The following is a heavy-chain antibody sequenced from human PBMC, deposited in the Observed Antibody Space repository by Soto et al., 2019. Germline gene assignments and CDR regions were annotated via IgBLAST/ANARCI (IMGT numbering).Heavy chain of an antibody. J-gene: IGHJ4*02. CDR1: GGSIRGFY. D-gene: IGHD1-26*01. Sequence: SETLSLTCTVSGGSIRGFYWSWVRQSPGKGLEWIGYTFHNGDTSYNPSLEGRVTISVDTSVSQFFLKLRSVTAADTAIYYCAKGGWELTRWGQGTLVTVSS. V-gene: IGHV4-59*01. CDR3: AKGGWELTR. CDR2: TFHNGDT.